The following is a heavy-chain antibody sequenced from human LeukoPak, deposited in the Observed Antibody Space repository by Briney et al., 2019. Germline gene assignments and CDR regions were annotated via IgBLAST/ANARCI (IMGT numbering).Heavy chain of an antibody. D-gene: IGHD3-10*01. Sequence: PGRSLRLSCAASGFTFIDYAMHWVRQAPGKGLEWVSGISWNSDNIGYVDSVKGRFTISRDNAKNSLYLQMNSLSAEDTAVYYCARQSSLLRGVPAYFDSWGQGALVTVSP. V-gene: IGHV3-9*01. CDR2: ISWNSDNI. CDR3: ARQSSLLRGVPAYFDS. CDR1: GFTFIDYA. J-gene: IGHJ4*02.